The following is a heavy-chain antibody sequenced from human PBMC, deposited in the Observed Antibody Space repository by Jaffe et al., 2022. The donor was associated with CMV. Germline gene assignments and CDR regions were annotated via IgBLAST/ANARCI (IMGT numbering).Heavy chain of an antibody. J-gene: IGHJ6*02. D-gene: IGHD6-13*01. CDR3: ASSEDTEAGIHHTDYYYQYGMDV. V-gene: IGHV3-23*01. Sequence: EVQLLESGGGLVQPGGSLRLSCAASGFTFSNYAMSWVRQAPGKGLEWVSAISGSGGSTYYADSVKGRFTVSRDNSKNTLYLQMNSLRAEDTAVYYCASSEDTEAGIHHTDYYYQYGMDVWGQGTTVTVSS. CDR1: GFTFSNYA. CDR2: ISGSGGST.